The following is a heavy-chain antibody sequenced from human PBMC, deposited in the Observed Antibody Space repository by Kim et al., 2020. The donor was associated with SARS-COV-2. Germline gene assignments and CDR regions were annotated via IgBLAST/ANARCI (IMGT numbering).Heavy chain of an antibody. D-gene: IGHD6-13*01. CDR1: GGSISSSSYY. CDR2: IYYSGST. CDR3: ARVKKGSSWAFEY. Sequence: SETLSLTCTVSGGSISSSSYYWGWIRQPPGKGLEWIGSIYYSGSTYYNPSLKSRVTISVDTSKNQFSLKLSSVTAADTAVYYCARVKKGSSWAFEYWGQGTLVTVSS. J-gene: IGHJ4*02. V-gene: IGHV4-39*07.